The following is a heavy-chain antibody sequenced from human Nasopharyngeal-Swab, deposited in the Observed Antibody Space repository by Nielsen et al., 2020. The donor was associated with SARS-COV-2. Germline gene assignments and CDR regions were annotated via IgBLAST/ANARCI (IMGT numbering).Heavy chain of an antibody. V-gene: IGHV3-73*01. Sequence: GESLKISCAASGFAFSGSAMHWVRQASGKGLEWVARIGDKDHNYATTYGAAVKGRFTISRDDSKNTAFLQMDSLKTEDTALYYCTTDYYFDYWGQGTLVTVSS. CDR3: TTDYYFDY. CDR2: IGDKDHNYAT. CDR1: GFAFSGSA. J-gene: IGHJ4*02.